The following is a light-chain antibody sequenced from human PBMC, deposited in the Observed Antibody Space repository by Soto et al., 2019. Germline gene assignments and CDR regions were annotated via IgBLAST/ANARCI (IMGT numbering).Light chain of an antibody. J-gene: IGKJ2*01. CDR1: QSVSSTH. CDR3: QQCRSSPFT. V-gene: IGKV3-20*01. Sequence: DIVLTQSPGTMALSPGERATLSCRASQSVSSTHLAWYQQRPGQAPRLLIFGASYRVIGVPDRFSGSGSGTDFTLSISSLEPEDIAVYYCQQCRSSPFTFGQGTKLEIK. CDR2: GAS.